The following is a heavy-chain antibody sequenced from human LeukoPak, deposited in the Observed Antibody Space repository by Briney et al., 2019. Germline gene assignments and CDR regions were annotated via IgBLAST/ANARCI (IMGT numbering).Heavy chain of an antibody. Sequence: APVKVSCKASGYTFTNYFMHWVRQAPGQGLEWMGIINPSGGSTTYAQRFQGRVTMTRDTSTSTVYMELSSLRSGDTAVFYCARDSSSSSLDYWGQGTLVTVSS. V-gene: IGHV1-46*01. J-gene: IGHJ4*02. CDR3: ARDSSSSSLDY. CDR2: INPSGGST. CDR1: GYTFTNYF. D-gene: IGHD6-6*01.